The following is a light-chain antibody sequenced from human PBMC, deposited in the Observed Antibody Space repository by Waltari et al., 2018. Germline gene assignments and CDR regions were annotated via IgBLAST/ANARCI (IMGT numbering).Light chain of an antibody. CDR2: GAS. Sequence: EIVMTQSPATLSVSPGERANLSCRTSQSVSRNLAGYQQNPGQAPRLLIYGASTRATGSPARFSGSGSGTEFTLTISSLQSEDFAVYYCQQYNNWPLFGGGTKVEIK. J-gene: IGKJ4*01. CDR3: QQYNNWPL. V-gene: IGKV3-15*01. CDR1: QSVSRN.